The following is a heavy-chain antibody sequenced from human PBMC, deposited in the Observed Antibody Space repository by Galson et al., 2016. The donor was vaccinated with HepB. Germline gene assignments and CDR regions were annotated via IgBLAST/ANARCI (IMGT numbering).Heavy chain of an antibody. J-gene: IGHJ4*02. Sequence: SETLSLTCNVSGGSIGSFYWTWIRQAPGKGLEYIGYIFYDGSANYNPSLLGRVTISVDMSKNRFSLKLNSVTAADTAVYYCAREYDILTGPYFDYWGQGILVTVSS. D-gene: IGHD3-9*01. V-gene: IGHV4-59*01. CDR3: AREYDILTGPYFDY. CDR2: IFYDGSA. CDR1: GGSIGSFY.